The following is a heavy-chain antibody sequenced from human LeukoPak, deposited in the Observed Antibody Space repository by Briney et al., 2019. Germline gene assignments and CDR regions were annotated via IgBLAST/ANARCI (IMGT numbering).Heavy chain of an antibody. D-gene: IGHD1-26*01. J-gene: IGHJ6*02. CDR1: GYTLTSYG. Sequence: ASVTVSCKASGYTLTSYGISWVRQAPGQGIEWMGWISAYNGNTNYAQKLQGRVTMTTDTSTSTAYMELRSLRSDDTAVYYCARDFVVGATGEGYYYYGMDVWGQGTTVTVSS. CDR3: ARDFVVGATGEGYYYYGMDV. V-gene: IGHV1-18*01. CDR2: ISAYNGNT.